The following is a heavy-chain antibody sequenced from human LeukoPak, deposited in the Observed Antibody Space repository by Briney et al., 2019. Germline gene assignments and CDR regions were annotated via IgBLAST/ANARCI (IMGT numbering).Heavy chain of an antibody. D-gene: IGHD2-15*01. CDR3: AKGGGSYGD. V-gene: IGHV3-23*01. J-gene: IGHJ4*02. Sequence: GGSLRLSCAASGFTFSSSAMNWVRQAPGKGLEWVSTISASGGSTYYADSVKGRFTISRDNSQNTLSLQMNSLRAEDTAVYYCAKGGGSYGDWGQGTLVTVS. CDR1: GFTFSSSA. CDR2: ISASGGST.